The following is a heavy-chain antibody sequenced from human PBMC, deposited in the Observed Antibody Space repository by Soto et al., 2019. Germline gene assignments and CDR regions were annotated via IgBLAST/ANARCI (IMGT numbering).Heavy chain of an antibody. J-gene: IGHJ4*02. D-gene: IGHD2-15*01. Sequence: LRLSCAASPFTFRSYSMHWVRQAPGKGLEWVTSISYDGSKESYADSVKGRFAVSRDNSKNTLYLQMNSLRPEDTAVYYCARYCNGGACYSESLDYWGQGTQVTGSS. CDR2: ISYDGSKE. V-gene: IGHV3-30*09. CDR3: ARYCNGGACYSESLDY. CDR1: PFTFRSYS.